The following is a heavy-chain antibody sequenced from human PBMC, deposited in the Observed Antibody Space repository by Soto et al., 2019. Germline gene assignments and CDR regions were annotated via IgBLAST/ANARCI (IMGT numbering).Heavy chain of an antibody. V-gene: IGHV3-33*01. CDR2: IRYDGSNK. D-gene: IGHD6-13*01. CDR1: GFTFSSYG. CDR3: ARDSIVAAGLDY. J-gene: IGHJ4*02. Sequence: GGSLRLSCAASGFTFSSYGMHWVRQAPGKGLEWVAVIRYDGSNKYYAESVKGRFTISRDNSKNTLDLQMNSLRAEDTAVYYCARDSIVAAGLDYWGQGTLVTVSS.